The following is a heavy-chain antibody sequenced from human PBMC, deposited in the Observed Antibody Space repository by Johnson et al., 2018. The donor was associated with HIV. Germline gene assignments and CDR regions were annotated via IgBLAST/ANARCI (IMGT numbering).Heavy chain of an antibody. J-gene: IGHJ3*02. CDR1: GFTFSSYA. Sequence: VQLVESGGGLVQPGGSLRLSCAASGFTFSSYAMSWVRQAPGKGLEWVSRINSDGTTTTYADSVKGRFTISRDNAKNTLYLQMNSLRAEDTAVYYCAKGHDILTGYYFDAFDIWGQGTMVTVSS. CDR2: INSDGTTT. D-gene: IGHD3-9*01. V-gene: IGHV3-74*02. CDR3: AKGHDILTGYYFDAFDI.